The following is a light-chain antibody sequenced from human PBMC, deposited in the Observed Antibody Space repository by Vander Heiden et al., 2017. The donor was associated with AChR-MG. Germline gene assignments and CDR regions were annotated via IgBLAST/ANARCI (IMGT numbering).Light chain of an antibody. CDR2: GAS. V-gene: IGKV3-20*01. Sequence: EIVLTQSPGTLSLSLGERATLSCRASQSVSSNYLAWYQQRLGQAPRLLIYGASIRATGIPDRFSGSGSGTDFTLTISRLEPEDFAVYYCQRDTSSPRTFGQGTKVEIK. CDR3: QRDTSSPRT. J-gene: IGKJ1*01. CDR1: QSVSSNY.